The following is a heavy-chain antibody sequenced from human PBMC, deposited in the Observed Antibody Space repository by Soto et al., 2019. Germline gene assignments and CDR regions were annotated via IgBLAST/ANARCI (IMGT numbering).Heavy chain of an antibody. CDR2: IYWDNDK. CDR3: VHSRGGGDCLQSYPSHYYYGMDV. J-gene: IGHJ6*02. CDR1: GFSLSTSGVG. D-gene: IGHD2-21*02. V-gene: IGHV2-5*02. Sequence: QITLKESGPTLVKPTQTLTLTCTFSGFSLSTSGVGVGWIRQPPGKALEWLALIYWDNDKRYSPSLQSRLTITTDTSKNQVVLTMSNMDPVDTATYYCVHSRGGGDCLQSYPSHYYYGMDVWGQGTTVTVSS.